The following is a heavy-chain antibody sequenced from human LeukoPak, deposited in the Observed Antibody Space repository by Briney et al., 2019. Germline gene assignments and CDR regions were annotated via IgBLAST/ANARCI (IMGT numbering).Heavy chain of an antibody. D-gene: IGHD5-24*01. Sequence: ASVKVSCKVSGYALSESSIHWVRQTPGEGFEWMGGFDPEYVETTYAQKFRGRVTMTEDTSTDTAYMELINLRSDDTAVYYRVSDRSDGGYAESNGYPTFDLWGRGTLVTVSS. J-gene: IGHJ2*01. V-gene: IGHV1-24*01. CDR1: GYALSESS. CDR2: FDPEYVET. CDR3: VSDRSDGGYAESNGYPTFDL.